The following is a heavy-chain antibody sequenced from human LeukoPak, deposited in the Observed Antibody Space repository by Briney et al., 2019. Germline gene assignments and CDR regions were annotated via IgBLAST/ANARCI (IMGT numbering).Heavy chain of an antibody. V-gene: IGHV4-59*01. D-gene: IGHD2-2*01. CDR3: ARNGIVPAANRYYYYGMDV. CDR1: GGSISSYY. Sequence: SETLSLTCTASGGSISSYYWSWIRQPPGKGLEWIGYIYYSGSTNYNPSLKSRVTISVDTSKNQFSLKLSSVTAADTAVYYCARNGIVPAANRYYYYGMDVWGQGTTVTVSS. CDR2: IYYSGST. J-gene: IGHJ6*02.